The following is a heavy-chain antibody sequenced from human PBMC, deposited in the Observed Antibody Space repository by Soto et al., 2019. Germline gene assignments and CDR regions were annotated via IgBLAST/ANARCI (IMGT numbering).Heavy chain of an antibody. CDR3: ARENYYRSGTYYTYDALDI. D-gene: IGHD3-10*01. CDR1: GFTFNKYA. V-gene: IGHV3-30-3*01. J-gene: IGHJ3*02. Sequence: QVQLVESGGGVVQPGRSLRLSCAGSGFTFNKYAMHWVRQAPGKGLEWVAVLAYDGIEKYYADSVKGRFTIYRDNSKSTLYLKMNSLGPEDTAVYYCARENYYRSGTYYTYDALDIWGRGTTVTVSS. CDR2: LAYDGIEK.